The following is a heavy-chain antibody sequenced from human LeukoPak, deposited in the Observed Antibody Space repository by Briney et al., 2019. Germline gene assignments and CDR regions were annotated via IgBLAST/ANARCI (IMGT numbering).Heavy chain of an antibody. CDR1: GGSISSGGYS. J-gene: IGHJ4*02. CDR2: IYYSGST. Sequence: PSQTLSLTCAVSGGSISSGGYSWSWIRQPPGKGLEWIGYIYYSGSTNYNPSLKSRVTISVDTSKNQFSLKLSSVTAADTAVYYCAREPGPGIAAAGFDYWGQGTLVTVSS. CDR3: AREPGPGIAAAGFDY. V-gene: IGHV4-61*08. D-gene: IGHD6-13*01.